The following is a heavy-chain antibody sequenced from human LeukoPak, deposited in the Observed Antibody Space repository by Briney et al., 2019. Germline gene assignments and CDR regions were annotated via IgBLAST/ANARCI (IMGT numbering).Heavy chain of an antibody. J-gene: IGHJ4*02. CDR3: ARLFDYYDSSGFDY. V-gene: IGHV4-39*01. CDR1: GGSISSSSYY. CDR2: IYYSGST. Sequence: SETLSLTCTVSGGSISSSSYYWGWIRQPPGKGLEWIGSIYYSGSTYYNPSLKSRVTISVDTSKNQFSLKLSSVTAADTAVYYCARLFDYYDSSGFDYWGREPWSPSPQ. D-gene: IGHD3-22*01.